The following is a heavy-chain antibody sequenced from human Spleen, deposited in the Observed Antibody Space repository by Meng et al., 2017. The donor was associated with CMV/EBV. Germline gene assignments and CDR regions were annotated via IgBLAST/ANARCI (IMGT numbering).Heavy chain of an antibody. CDR3: ASEPVGWYFDL. V-gene: IGHV4-34*01. CDR1: GGSFGAYS. D-gene: IGHD1-14*01. Sequence: LPCGVYGGSFGAYSWPWLRQPPGKGLEWIGEINHGEVTHCHSSLNSRVTISLDTSKKRFSLRLTSVTAADTAVYYCASEPVGWYFDLWGRGTLVTVSS. CDR2: INHGEVT. J-gene: IGHJ2*01.